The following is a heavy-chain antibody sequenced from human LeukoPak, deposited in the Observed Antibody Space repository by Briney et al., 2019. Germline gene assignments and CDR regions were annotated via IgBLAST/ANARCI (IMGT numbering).Heavy chain of an antibody. V-gene: IGHV3-11*04. Sequence: LSCAASGFPFSDYYMSWIRQAPGKGLEGVSYISSSGSTIYYADSVKGPFTLSRDNSKNSLYLQMNSLRAEDTAVYYCARAYGGNGYFDLWGRGTLVTVSS. J-gene: IGHJ2*01. CDR2: ISSSGSTI. D-gene: IGHD4-23*01. CDR3: ARAYGGNGYFDL. CDR1: GFPFSDYY.